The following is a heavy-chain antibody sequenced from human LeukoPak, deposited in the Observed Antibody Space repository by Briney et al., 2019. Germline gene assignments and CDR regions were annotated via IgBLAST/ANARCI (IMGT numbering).Heavy chain of an antibody. Sequence: ASVKVSCKASGYTFTSYDINWVRQATGQGLEWMGWMNPNSGNTGYAQKFQGRVTTTRNTSISTAYMELSSLRSEDTAVYYCARGERGWFGELWSYYYYGMDVWGQGTTVTVSS. D-gene: IGHD3-10*01. CDR1: GYTFTSYD. CDR3: ARGERGWFGELWSYYYYGMDV. J-gene: IGHJ6*02. CDR2: MNPNSGNT. V-gene: IGHV1-8*01.